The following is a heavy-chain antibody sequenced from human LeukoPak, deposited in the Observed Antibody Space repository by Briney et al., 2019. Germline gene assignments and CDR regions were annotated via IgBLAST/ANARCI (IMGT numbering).Heavy chain of an antibody. CDR1: GYTFTSYG. D-gene: IGHD6-19*01. CDR3: ARDRGVLSEQWLVL. J-gene: IGHJ4*02. Sequence: ASVKVSCKASGYTFTSYGISWVRQAPGQGLEWMGWISAYNGNTNYAQKLQGRVTITTDTSTSTAYMELRSLRSDDTAVYYCARDRGVLSEQWLVLWGQGTLVTVSS. CDR2: ISAYNGNT. V-gene: IGHV1-18*01.